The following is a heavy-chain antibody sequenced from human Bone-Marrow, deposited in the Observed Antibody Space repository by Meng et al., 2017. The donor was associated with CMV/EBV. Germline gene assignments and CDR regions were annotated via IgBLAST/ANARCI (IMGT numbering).Heavy chain of an antibody. CDR3: AKDDGPVVLARVIGVGYYGMDV. V-gene: IGHV3-30-3*01. CDR2: ILYDGSNK. CDR1: GFTFSSYA. J-gene: IGHJ6*02. D-gene: IGHD3-22*01. Sequence: GESLKISCAASGFTFSSYAMHWVRQAPGKGLEWVAVILYDGSNKYYADSVKGRFTISRDNSKNTLYLQMNSLRAEDTAVYYCAKDDGPVVLARVIGVGYYGMDVWGQGTTVTVSS.